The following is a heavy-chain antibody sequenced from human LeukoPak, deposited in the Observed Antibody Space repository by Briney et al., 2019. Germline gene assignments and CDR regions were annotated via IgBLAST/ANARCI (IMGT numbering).Heavy chain of an antibody. J-gene: IGHJ4*02. CDR2: ISSSSSYI. CDR1: GFTFSSYS. CDR3: TRVGYIDEGIDY. V-gene: IGHV3-21*06. D-gene: IGHD5-24*01. Sequence: PGGSLRLSCAASGFTFSSYSMNWVRQAPGKGLEWVSSISSSSSYIYYADSVKGRFTISRDNAKNSLYLQMNSLRAEDTAIYYCTRVGYIDEGIDYWGQGTLVTVSS.